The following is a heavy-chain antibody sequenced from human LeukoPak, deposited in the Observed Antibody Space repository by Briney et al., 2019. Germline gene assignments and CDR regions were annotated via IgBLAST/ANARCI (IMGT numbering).Heavy chain of an antibody. V-gene: IGHV3-30*18. J-gene: IGHJ4*02. CDR2: ISYDGSNK. CDR3: AKGDSSSWYFFDY. CDR1: GFTFSSYG. D-gene: IGHD6-13*01. Sequence: GGSLRLSCAASGFTFSSYGMHWVRQAPGKGLEWVAVISYDGSNKYYADSVKGRFTISRDNSKNTLYLQMNSLRAEDTAVYYCAKGDSSSWYFFDYWGQGSLVTVSS.